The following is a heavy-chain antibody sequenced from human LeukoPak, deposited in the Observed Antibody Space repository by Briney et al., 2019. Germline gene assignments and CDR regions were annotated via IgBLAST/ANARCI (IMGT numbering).Heavy chain of an antibody. V-gene: IGHV4-39*07. D-gene: IGHD1-26*01. CDR2: INYSGNT. CDR3: ARIIISGSNWFDP. CDR1: GGSISSSSYY. Sequence: PSETLSLTCTVSGGSISSSSYYWGWIRLPPGKGLEWIGSINYSGNTHYSASVNSRITISIDTSKNQFSLQLTSVTAADTAVYYCARIIISGSNWFDPWGQGTLVTVSS. J-gene: IGHJ5*02.